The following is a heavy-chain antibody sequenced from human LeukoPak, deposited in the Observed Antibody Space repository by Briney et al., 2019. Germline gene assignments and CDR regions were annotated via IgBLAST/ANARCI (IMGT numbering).Heavy chain of an antibody. J-gene: IGHJ4*02. CDR2: INPNSGGT. D-gene: IGHD1-1*01. CDR1: GYTFTGYY. Sequence: GASVKVSCKASGYTFTGYYLHWVRQAPGQGLEWMGWINPNSGGTNYAQKFQGRVTMTSDTSISTAYMELSRLTSDDTAGYYCARNTRSTLAYDYWGQGTLVTVSS. V-gene: IGHV1-2*02. CDR3: ARNTRSTLAYDY.